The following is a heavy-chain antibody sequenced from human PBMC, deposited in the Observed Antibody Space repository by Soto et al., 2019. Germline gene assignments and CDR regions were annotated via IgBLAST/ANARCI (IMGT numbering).Heavy chain of an antibody. CDR3: ARVAVAARPRWYNWFDP. Sequence: QAQLVQSGAEVKKPGASVKVSCKTSGYTFTDYDINWVRQATGQGLEWIGWMNPNSGETGYAQKFQGRVTMTRSASASTAYLELSSLRSQDTAVYYCARVAVAARPRWYNWFDPWGQGTLVTVSS. CDR2: MNPNSGET. J-gene: IGHJ5*02. D-gene: IGHD2-15*01. V-gene: IGHV1-8*01. CDR1: GYTFTDYD.